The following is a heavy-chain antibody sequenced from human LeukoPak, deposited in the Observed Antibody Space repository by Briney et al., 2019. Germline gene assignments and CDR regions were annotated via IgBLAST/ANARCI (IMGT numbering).Heavy chain of an antibody. CDR2: IYYSGST. Sequence: TSETLSLTCTVSGGSISSGGYYWSWIRQHPGKGLEWIGYIYYSGSTYYNPSLESRVTIPVDTSKNQFSLKLSSVTAADTAVYYCASSQSGSGWYFPYYFDYWGQGTLVTVSS. CDR1: GGSISSGGYY. D-gene: IGHD6-19*01. CDR3: ASSQSGSGWYFPYYFDY. V-gene: IGHV4-31*03. J-gene: IGHJ4*02.